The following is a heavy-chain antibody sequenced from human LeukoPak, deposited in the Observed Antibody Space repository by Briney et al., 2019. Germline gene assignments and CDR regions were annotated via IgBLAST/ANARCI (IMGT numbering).Heavy chain of an antibody. V-gene: IGHV3-48*04. J-gene: IGHJ4*02. CDR2: IRSGGTNT. CDR3: AKDVPTAYFDY. D-gene: IGHD2-2*01. CDR1: GFTFSSFS. Sequence: GGSLRLSCAASGFTFSSFSMNWVRQAPGKGLEWVSYIRSGGTNTDYTGSVKGRFTISRDNAKNSLYLQMNSLRAEDTAVYYCAKDVPTAYFDYWGQGTLVTVSS.